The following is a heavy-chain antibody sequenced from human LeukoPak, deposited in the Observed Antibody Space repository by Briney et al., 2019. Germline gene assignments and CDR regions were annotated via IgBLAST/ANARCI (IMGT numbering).Heavy chain of an antibody. CDR2: IYYSGST. CDR3: ARAGVPAAIFGGRDFDY. CDR1: GGSISSGDYY. D-gene: IGHD2-2*02. V-gene: IGHV4-30-4*08. J-gene: IGHJ4*02. Sequence: PSQTLSLTCTVSGGSISSGDYYWSWIRQPPGKGLEWIGYIYYSGSTYYNPSLKSRVTISVDTSKNQFSLKLSSVTAADTAVYYCARAGVPAAIFGGRDFDYWGQGTLVTVSS.